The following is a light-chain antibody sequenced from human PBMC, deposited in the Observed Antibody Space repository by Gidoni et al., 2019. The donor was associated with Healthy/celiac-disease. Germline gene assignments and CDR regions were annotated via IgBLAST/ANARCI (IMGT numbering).Light chain of an antibody. Sequence: EIVLTQSPGTLSLSPGERATLSCRASQSVSSSYLAWYQQKPGQAPRLLIYGASSRATGIPDRFSGSGSGTDFTLTISRLEPEDFAVYYCQQYGSSPFTFXPXTKVDIK. CDR1: QSVSSSY. CDR2: GAS. CDR3: QQYGSSPFT. V-gene: IGKV3-20*01. J-gene: IGKJ3*01.